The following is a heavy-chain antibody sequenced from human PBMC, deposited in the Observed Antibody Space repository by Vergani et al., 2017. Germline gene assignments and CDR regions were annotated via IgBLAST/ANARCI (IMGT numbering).Heavy chain of an antibody. V-gene: IGHV3-23*01. J-gene: IGHJ1*01. Sequence: EVQLLESGGGLVQPGGSRRLSCAGAGFTFDTYTMAYVRQAPGKGLEWVATISSGGGDIFYADSVKGRFTSSRDNSKNTLFLQMNSLKDEDTAVYYGTTAWGLYYLHGEYFQYWGRGTLVSVSS. D-gene: IGHD3-10*01. CDR1: GFTFDTYT. CDR2: ISSGGGDI. CDR3: TTAWGLYYLHGEYFQY.